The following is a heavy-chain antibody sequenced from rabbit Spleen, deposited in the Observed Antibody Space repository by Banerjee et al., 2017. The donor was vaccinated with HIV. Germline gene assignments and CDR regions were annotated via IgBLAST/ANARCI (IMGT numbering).Heavy chain of an antibody. Sequence: QEQLVESGGGLVQPGGSLKLSCKASGFDFSSYGVSWVRQAPGKGLEWIAYIYPDYGSTDYASWVNGRFTISLDNAQNTVFLQMTSLTAADTATYFCARAIYVGFAGYGYAPHYFNLWGPGTLVTVS. CDR1: GFDFSSYG. D-gene: IGHD6-1*01. V-gene: IGHV1S47*01. CDR2: IYPDYGST. CDR3: ARAIYVGFAGYGYAPHYFNL. J-gene: IGHJ4*01.